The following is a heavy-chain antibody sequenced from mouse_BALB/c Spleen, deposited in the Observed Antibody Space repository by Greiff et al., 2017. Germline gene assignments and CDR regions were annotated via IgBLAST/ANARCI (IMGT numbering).Heavy chain of an antibody. CDR1: GYTFTSYV. J-gene: IGHJ2*01. V-gene: IGHV1-14*01. CDR2: INPYNDGT. CDR3: ARSRITPYFDD. D-gene: IGHD2-4*01. Sequence: VQLKQSGPELVKPGASVKMSCKASGYTFTSYVMHWVKQKPGQGLEWIGYINPYNDGTKYNEKFKGKATLTSDKSSSTAYMELSSLTSEDSAVYYCARSRITPYFDDWGQGTTLTVSS.